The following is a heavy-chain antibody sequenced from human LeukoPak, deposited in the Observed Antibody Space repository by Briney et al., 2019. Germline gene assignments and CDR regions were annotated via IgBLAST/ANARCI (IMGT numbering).Heavy chain of an antibody. Sequence: GECLRLSCAASGFTVSSNYMSWVRQAPGKGLEWVSVICSGGSTYYTDSVKGRFTISRDNSKNTLYLQMNSLRAEDTAVYYCARAERGWGQGTLVTVSS. J-gene: IGHJ4*02. V-gene: IGHV3-66*01. CDR2: ICSGGST. CDR3: ARAERG. CDR1: GFTVSSNY.